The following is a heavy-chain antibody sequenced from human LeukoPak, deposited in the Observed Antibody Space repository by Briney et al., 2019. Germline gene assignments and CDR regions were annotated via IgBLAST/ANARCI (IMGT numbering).Heavy chain of an antibody. CDR1: GFTFSSYW. CDR3: ARILRIARDYYGMDV. CDR2: INSDGSST. V-gene: IGHV3-74*01. D-gene: IGHD6-13*01. J-gene: IGHJ6*02. Sequence: TGGSLRLSCAASGFTFSSYWMHWVRHAPGKGLVWVSRINSDGSSTSYADSVKGRFTISRDNAKNTLYLQMNSLRAEDTAVCYCARILRIARDYYGMDVWGQGTTVTVSS.